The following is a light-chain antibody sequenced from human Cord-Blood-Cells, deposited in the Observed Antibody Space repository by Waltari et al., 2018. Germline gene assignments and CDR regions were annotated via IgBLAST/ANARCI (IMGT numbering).Light chain of an antibody. CDR1: HRISSC. CDR3: QQYNSYSPDT. CDR2: NAS. J-gene: IGKJ2*01. Sequence: DIQLTTSPSTFPASVGGRDTITCRASHRISSCSAWYHQKPGKTPKLLIYNASRLETGVPPRFSGSGSGTEVTLTSSSLQPDDYATYYCQQYNSYSPDTFGHGTKLEIK. V-gene: IGKV1-5*03.